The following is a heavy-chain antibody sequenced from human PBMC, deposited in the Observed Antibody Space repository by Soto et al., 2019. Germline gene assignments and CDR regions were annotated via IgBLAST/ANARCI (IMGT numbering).Heavy chain of an antibody. V-gene: IGHV6-1*01. CDR3: AKVPLAGGGLELRDYYYYGMDV. J-gene: IGHJ6*02. CDR2: TYYRSKWYN. CDR1: GDSVSSNSAA. D-gene: IGHD1-7*01. Sequence: SQTLSLTCAISGDSVSSNSAAWNWIRQSPSRGLEWLGRTYYRSKWYNDYAVSVKSRITINPDTSKNQSSLQLNSVTPEDTAVYYCAKVPLAGGGLELRDYYYYGMDVWGQGTTVTVSS.